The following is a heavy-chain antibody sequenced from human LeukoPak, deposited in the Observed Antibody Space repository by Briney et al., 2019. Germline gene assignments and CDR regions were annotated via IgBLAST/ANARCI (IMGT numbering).Heavy chain of an antibody. Sequence: GGSLRLSCAASGCTFSSYGMHWVRQAPGKGLEWVAVISYDGSNKYYADSVKGRFTISRDNSKNTLYLQMNSLRAEDTAVYYCARVGPAGDAFDTWGQGTMVTVSS. J-gene: IGHJ3*02. CDR2: ISYDGSNK. V-gene: IGHV3-30*03. CDR1: GCTFSSYG. CDR3: ARVGPAGDAFDT.